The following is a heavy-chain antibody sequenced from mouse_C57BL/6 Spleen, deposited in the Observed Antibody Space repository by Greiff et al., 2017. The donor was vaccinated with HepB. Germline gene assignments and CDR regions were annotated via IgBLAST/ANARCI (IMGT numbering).Heavy chain of an antibody. CDR2: IYPGDGDT. CDR1: GYAFSSSW. V-gene: IGHV1-82*01. J-gene: IGHJ2*01. Sequence: QVQLKESGPELVKPGASVKISCKASGYAFSSSWMNWVKQRPGKGLEWIGRIYPGDGDTNYNGKFKGKATLTADKSSSTAYMQLSSLTSEDSAVYFCAREGYDSFDYWGQGTTLTVSS. CDR3: AREGYDSFDY.